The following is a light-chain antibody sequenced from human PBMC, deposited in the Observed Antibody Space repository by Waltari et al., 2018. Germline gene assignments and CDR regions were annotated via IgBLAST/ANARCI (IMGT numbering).Light chain of an antibody. CDR3: QVWDSDSDRHVL. CDR1: NLGGKS. CDR2: DAR. V-gene: IGLV3-21*02. J-gene: IGLJ2*01. Sequence: SFVLTQPPSVTVAPGQTARITCGGKNLGGKSVHWYQQKPGQAPVLVVYDARDRPSGIPPRFSGLNSGDAATLIISGVEAGDEADFYCQVWDSDSDRHVLFGGGTKLTVL.